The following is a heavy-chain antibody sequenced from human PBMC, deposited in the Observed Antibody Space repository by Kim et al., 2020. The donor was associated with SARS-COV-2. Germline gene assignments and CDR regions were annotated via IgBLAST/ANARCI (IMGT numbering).Heavy chain of an antibody. CDR2: ISGSGGST. J-gene: IGHJ6*03. Sequence: GGSLRLSCAASGFTFSSYAMSWVRQAPGKGLEWVSAISGSGGSTYYADSVKGRFTISRDNSKNTLYLQMNSLRAEDTAVYYCAKDGWGGSASSGWYFGEYYYYYMDVWGKGTTVTVSS. V-gene: IGHV3-23*01. D-gene: IGHD6-19*01. CDR3: AKDGWGGSASSGWYFGEYYYYYMDV. CDR1: GFTFSSYA.